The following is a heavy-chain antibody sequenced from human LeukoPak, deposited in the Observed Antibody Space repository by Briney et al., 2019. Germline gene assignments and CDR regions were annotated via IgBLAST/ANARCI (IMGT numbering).Heavy chain of an antibody. CDR1: GGSIRSSRYY. V-gene: IGHV4-39*01. Sequence: PSETLSLTCTVSGGSIRSSRYYWGWIRQPPGKGLEWIGNIYYSGSTYYNPSLKSRVTVSVDTSKNLVSLKVSSVTAGDTSVYYCARHVVTTRGTLGTIDYWGQGSLVTVSS. CDR2: IYYSGST. J-gene: IGHJ4*02. D-gene: IGHD4-17*01. CDR3: ARHVVTTRGTLGTIDY.